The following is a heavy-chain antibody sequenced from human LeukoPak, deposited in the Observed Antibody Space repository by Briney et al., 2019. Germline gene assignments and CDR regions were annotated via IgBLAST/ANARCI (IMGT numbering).Heavy chain of an antibody. Sequence: GGSLRLSCAASGFTFDDYAMHWVRQAPGKGLEWVSGISWNSGSIGYADSVKGRFTISRDNAKNSLFLQMNSLRAEDTALYYCARGALTYYYDSWGQGTLVTVSS. V-gene: IGHV3-9*01. CDR3: ARGALTYYYDS. CDR1: GFTFDDYA. J-gene: IGHJ4*02. CDR2: ISWNSGSI. D-gene: IGHD4/OR15-4a*01.